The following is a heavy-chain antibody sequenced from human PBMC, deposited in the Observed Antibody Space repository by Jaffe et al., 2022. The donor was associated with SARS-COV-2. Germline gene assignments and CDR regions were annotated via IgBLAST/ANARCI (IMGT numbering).Heavy chain of an antibody. CDR3: AKPLSSTWYDGAFHS. CDR1: GFTFSSFV. J-gene: IGHJ3*01. Sequence: EVHVVESGGGLVQSGGSLRLSCAASGFTFSSFVMSWVRQAPGRGLEWVAALSGSGGSAYYGDSVKGRFTISRDNSKNTLYLQMNNLRADDTAVYYCAKPLSSTWYDGAFHSWGQGTKVTVSS. D-gene: IGHD6-13*01. CDR2: LSGSGGSA. V-gene: IGHV3-23*04.